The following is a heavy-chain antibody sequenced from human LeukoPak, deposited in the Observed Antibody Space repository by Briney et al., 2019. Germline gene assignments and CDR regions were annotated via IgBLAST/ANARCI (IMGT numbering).Heavy chain of an antibody. V-gene: IGHV3-7*01. Sequence: GRSLTLSWPASAFTFTTYEMSWVRQAAGKWLEWVAYIKQDGSEKYYVDSVKGRFTISRDNAKNSLYLQVNSLRAEDTAVYYCARSGNNYYYYMDVWGKGTTVTVSS. CDR2: IKQDGSEK. CDR1: AFTFTTYE. J-gene: IGHJ6*03. CDR3: ARSGNNYYYYMDV. D-gene: IGHD2/OR15-2a*01.